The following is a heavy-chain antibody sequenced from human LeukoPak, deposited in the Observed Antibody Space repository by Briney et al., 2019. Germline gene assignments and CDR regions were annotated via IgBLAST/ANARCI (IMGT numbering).Heavy chain of an antibody. Sequence: ASVKVSCKASGYTFTSYDFNWVRQATGQGLEWMGWMNPNSGNTGYAQKFQGRVTMTRNTSISTAYMELSSLRSEDTAVYYCARGPWISGSYYFDYWGLGTLVTVSS. D-gene: IGHD3-10*01. CDR3: ARGPWISGSYYFDY. CDR1: GYTFTSYD. CDR2: MNPNSGNT. J-gene: IGHJ4*02. V-gene: IGHV1-8*01.